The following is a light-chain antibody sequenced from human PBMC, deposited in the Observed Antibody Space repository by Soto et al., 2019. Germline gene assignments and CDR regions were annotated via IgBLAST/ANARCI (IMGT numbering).Light chain of an antibody. V-gene: IGKV3D-15*01. CDR1: QSIGHH. CDR2: GAS. Sequence: EIVVTQSPATLSVSPGARATLSCRASQSIGHHLAWYQQKPGQAPRLLIYGASTRATTVPARFSGSGSGTDFTLTISSLQSGDFAVYYCQQYRAWPLSFGGGTKVEIK. J-gene: IGKJ4*01. CDR3: QQYRAWPLS.